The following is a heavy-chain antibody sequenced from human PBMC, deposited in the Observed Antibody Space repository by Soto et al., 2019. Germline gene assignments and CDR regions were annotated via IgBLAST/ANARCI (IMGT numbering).Heavy chain of an antibody. CDR1: GYTFTSYA. CDR2: INAGNGNT. J-gene: IGHJ3*02. Sequence: ASVKVSCKASGYTFTSYAMHWVRQAPGQRLEWMGWINAGNGNTKYSQKFKGRVTITRDTSASTAYMEQSSLKSEDTAVYYCARAEYYYDSSGYLNDAFDIWGQGTMVTVSS. CDR3: ARAEYYYDSSGYLNDAFDI. D-gene: IGHD3-22*01. V-gene: IGHV1-3*01.